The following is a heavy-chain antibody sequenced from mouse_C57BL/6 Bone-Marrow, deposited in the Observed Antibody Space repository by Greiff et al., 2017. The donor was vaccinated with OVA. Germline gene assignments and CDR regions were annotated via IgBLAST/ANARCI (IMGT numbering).Heavy chain of an antibody. Sequence: QVQLQQSGAELVRPGTLVKLSCKASGYTFTNYWMHWVKQRPGQGLEWIGVIAPSDSYINYNQKFKGRATLTVDTSSSTAYMHLSSLTSEDSAVYYCAHYGSRLYLHYWGQGTSLTVSS. CDR1: GYTFTNYW. D-gene: IGHD1-1*01. J-gene: IGHJ2*02. CDR3: AHYGSRLYLHY. CDR2: IAPSDSYI. V-gene: IGHV1-59*01.